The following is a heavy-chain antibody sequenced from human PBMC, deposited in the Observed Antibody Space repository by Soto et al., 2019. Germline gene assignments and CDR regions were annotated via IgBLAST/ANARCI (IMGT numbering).Heavy chain of an antibody. J-gene: IGHJ4*02. CDR1: GFTVSSNY. CDR3: ARESSGWLYFDY. V-gene: IGHV3-66*01. D-gene: IGHD6-19*01. Sequence: PGGSLILSCAASGFTVSSNYMSWVRQAPGKGLEWVSVIYSGGSTYYADSVKGRFTISRDNSKNTLYLQMNSLRAEDTAVYYCARESSGWLYFDYWGQGTLVTVSS. CDR2: IYSGGST.